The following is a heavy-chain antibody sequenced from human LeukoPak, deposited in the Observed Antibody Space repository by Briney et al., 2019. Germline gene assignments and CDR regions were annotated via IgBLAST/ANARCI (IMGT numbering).Heavy chain of an antibody. D-gene: IGHD3-3*01. CDR2: IYYSGST. J-gene: IGHJ4*02. CDR3: ARAIHGDFDY. Sequence: SETLSLTCTVSGGSIRSGDYYWSWIRQPPGKGLEWIGYIYYSGSTYYNPSLKSRVTISVDTSKNQFSLKLSSVTAADTAVYYCARAIHGDFDYWGQGTLVTVSS. V-gene: IGHV4-30-4*01. CDR1: GGSIRSGDYY.